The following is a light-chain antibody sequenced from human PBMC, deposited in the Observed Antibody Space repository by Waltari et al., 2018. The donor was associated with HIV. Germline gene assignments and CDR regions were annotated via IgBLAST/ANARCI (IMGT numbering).Light chain of an antibody. Sequence: DIHLTQSPSSLSASLGENVTITCQASQNIGDSLNWYQQKVDQPPKVVIYGGFNLGPGVPPRFSGSGSGTDFTLTIARLGPDDISTFYCQQFGVLPVTFGQGTR. CDR3: QQFGVLPVT. CDR1: QNIGDS. V-gene: IGKV1-33*01. CDR2: GGF. J-gene: IGKJ5*01.